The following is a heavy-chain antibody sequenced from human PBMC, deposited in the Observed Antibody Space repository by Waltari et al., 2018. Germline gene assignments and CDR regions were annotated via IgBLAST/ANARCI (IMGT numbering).Heavy chain of an antibody. V-gene: IGHV3-74*01. Sequence: EGQLVESGGGLVQPGGSLKLSCAASGFAFSSFWMHWVRQVPGQGLVVVSRIKGDGSDTSYADFVRGRFTVSRDNAKNMVYLQMKSLRAEDTAIYYCTRDSPSWIWGQGTMVSVSS. CDR1: GFAFSSFW. CDR2: IKGDGSDT. CDR3: TRDSPSWI. J-gene: IGHJ3*02.